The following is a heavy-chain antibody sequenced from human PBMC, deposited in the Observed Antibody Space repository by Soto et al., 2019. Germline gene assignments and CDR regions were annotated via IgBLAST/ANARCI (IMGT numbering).Heavy chain of an antibody. D-gene: IGHD6-13*01. Sequence: QVQLVESGGGVVQPGRSLRLSCAASGFTFSSYAMHWVRQAPGKGLEWVAVISYDGSNKYYADSVKGRFTISRDNSKNTLYLQMNSLRAEDTAVYYCASTTTVLAAAAPRFDYCGQGTLVTVSS. CDR2: ISYDGSNK. V-gene: IGHV3-30-3*01. J-gene: IGHJ4*02. CDR3: ASTTTVLAAAAPRFDY. CDR1: GFTFSSYA.